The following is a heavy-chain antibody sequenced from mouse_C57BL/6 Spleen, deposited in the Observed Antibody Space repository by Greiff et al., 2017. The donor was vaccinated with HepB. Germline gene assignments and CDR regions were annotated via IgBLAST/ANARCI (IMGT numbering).Heavy chain of an antibody. CDR3: ARNYGSSYVGYFDV. J-gene: IGHJ1*03. V-gene: IGHV5-4*03. D-gene: IGHD1-1*01. CDR1: GFTFSSYA. CDR2: ISDGGSYT. Sequence: EVMLVESGGGLVKPGGSLKLSCAASGFTFSSYAMSWVRQTPEKRLEWVATISDGGSYTYYPDNVKGRFTISRDNAKNNLYLQMSHLKSEDTAMYYCARNYGSSYVGYFDVWGTGTTLTVSS.